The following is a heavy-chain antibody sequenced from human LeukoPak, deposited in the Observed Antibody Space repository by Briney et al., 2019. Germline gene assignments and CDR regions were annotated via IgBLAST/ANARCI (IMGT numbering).Heavy chain of an antibody. Sequence: SETLSLTCSVFGDSITKCYWSWVRQPPGKGLEYIGFIHTRGNTGYNPSLKTRVTISGDTSKNQLSLKVNSVTAADTAVYYCARLVVTSLLDWFDPWGQGALVIVSS. CDR2: IHTRGNT. V-gene: IGHV4-4*09. CDR1: GDSITKCY. J-gene: IGHJ5*02. D-gene: IGHD2-21*02. CDR3: ARLVVTSLLDWFDP.